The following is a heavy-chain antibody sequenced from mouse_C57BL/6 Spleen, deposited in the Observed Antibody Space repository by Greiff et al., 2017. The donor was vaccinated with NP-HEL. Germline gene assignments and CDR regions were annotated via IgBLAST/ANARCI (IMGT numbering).Heavy chain of an antibody. CDR1: GYSITSGYY. J-gene: IGHJ2*01. D-gene: IGHD4-1*01. Sequence: ESGPGLVKPSQSLSLTCSVTGYSITSGYYWNWIRQFPGNKLEWMGYISYDGSNNYNPSLKNRISITRDTSKNQFFLKLNSVTTEDTATYYCAREGTGTGYYFDYWGQGTTLTVSS. V-gene: IGHV3-6*01. CDR2: ISYDGSN. CDR3: AREGTGTGYYFDY.